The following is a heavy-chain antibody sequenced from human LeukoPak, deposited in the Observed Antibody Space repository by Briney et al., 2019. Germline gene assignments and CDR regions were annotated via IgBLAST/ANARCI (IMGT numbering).Heavy chain of an antibody. Sequence: PGGSLRLSCAASGFTFSDYYMSWIRQAPGKGLEWVSYISSSGSTIYYADSVKGRFTISRDNSKNTLYLQMNSLRAEDTAVYYCAKEDDGQWLVPSFDYWGQGTLVTVSS. CDR2: ISSSGSTI. J-gene: IGHJ4*02. D-gene: IGHD6-19*01. CDR1: GFTFSDYY. V-gene: IGHV3-11*01. CDR3: AKEDDGQWLVPSFDY.